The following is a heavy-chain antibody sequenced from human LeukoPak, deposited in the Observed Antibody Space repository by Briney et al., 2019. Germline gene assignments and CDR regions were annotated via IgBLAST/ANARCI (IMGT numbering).Heavy chain of an antibody. CDR3: ASDRDYYDSSGYLFDY. J-gene: IGHJ4*02. D-gene: IGHD3-22*01. Sequence: GGSLRLSCAASGFTFSSYWMSWVRQAPGKGLEWVANIKQDGGEKYYVDSVKGRFTISRDNAKNSLYLQVNSLRAEDTAVYYCASDRDYYDSSGYLFDYWGQGTLVTVSS. CDR2: IKQDGGEK. V-gene: IGHV3-7*01. CDR1: GFTFSSYW.